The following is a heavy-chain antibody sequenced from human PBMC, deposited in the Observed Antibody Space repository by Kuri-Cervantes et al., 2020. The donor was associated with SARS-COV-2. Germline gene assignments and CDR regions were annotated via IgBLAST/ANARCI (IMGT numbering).Heavy chain of an antibody. CDR2: ISYDGSNK. V-gene: IGHV3-30*18. CDR3: AKASTHVDIVATRG. CDR1: GFTFSSYA. Sequence: GGSLRLSCAASGFTFSSYAMSWVRQAPGKGLEWVAVISYDGSNKYYADSVKGRFTISRDNSKNTLYLQMNSLRAEDTAVYYCAKASTHVDIVATRGWGQGTLVTVSS. D-gene: IGHD5-12*01. J-gene: IGHJ4*02.